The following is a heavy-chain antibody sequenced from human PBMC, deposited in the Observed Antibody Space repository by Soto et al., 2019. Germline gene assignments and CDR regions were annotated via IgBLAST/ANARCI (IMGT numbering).Heavy chain of an antibody. D-gene: IGHD2-15*01. CDR1: GGTFSSET. CDR2: IIPITDTA. V-gene: IGHV1-69*13. CDR3: ATLVTDTANSFPRLGWFEP. Sequence: ASVKVSCKASGGTFSSETITWVRQAPGQGLEWMGGIIPITDTANYAQNFQGRVTITADESTPTVYMELSSLRSEDTAVYYCATLVTDTANSFPRLGWFEPSGQRTLATVSS. J-gene: IGHJ5*02.